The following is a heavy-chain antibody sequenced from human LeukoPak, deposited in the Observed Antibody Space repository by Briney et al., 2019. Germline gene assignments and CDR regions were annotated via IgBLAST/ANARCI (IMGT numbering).Heavy chain of an antibody. V-gene: IGHV3-11*04. CDR2: ISSSGSTI. CDR3: ARGYGGNSGLFGYYFDY. CDR1: GFSVSNDY. Sequence: PGGSLRLSCVVSGFSVSNDYMSWVRQAPGKGLEWVSHISSSGSTIYYADSVKGRFTISRDNAKNSLYLQMNSLRAEDTAVYYCARGYGGNSGLFGYYFDYWGQGTLVTVSS. J-gene: IGHJ4*02. D-gene: IGHD4-23*01.